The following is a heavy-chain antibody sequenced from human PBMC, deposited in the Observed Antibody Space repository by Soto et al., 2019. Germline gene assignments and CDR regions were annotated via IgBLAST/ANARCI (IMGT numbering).Heavy chain of an antibody. J-gene: IGHJ5*02. V-gene: IGHV4-34*01. D-gene: IGHD3-10*01. CDR3: ARQVRGPIPHYGWLSPVTS. CDR2: INHSGST. CDR1: GGSFSGYY. Sequence: ETLSLTCAVYGGSFSGYYWSWIRQPPGKGLEWIGEINHSGSTNYNPSLKSRVTISVDTSKNQFSLKLSSVTAADAGVYFCARQVRGPIPHYGWLSPVTSWGQGTQVTVSS.